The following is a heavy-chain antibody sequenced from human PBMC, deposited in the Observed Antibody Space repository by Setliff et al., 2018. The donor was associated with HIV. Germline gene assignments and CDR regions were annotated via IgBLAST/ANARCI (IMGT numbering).Heavy chain of an antibody. J-gene: IGHJ4*02. CDR3: ARGGGQLWLPFDH. D-gene: IGHD5-18*01. CDR2: IYSTGSA. V-gene: IGHV4-31*03. Sequence: SETLSLTCTVSGGSISSGSYYWSWIRQHPGKGLEWIGYIYSTGSAYYSPSLKSRVTISVDTSKNQFSLRLNSVTAADTAVFYCARGGGQLWLPFDHWGQGALVTVSS. CDR1: GGSISSGSYY.